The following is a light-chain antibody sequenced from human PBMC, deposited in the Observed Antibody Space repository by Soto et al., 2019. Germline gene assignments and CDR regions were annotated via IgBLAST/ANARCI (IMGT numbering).Light chain of an antibody. CDR3: QQHRDSRT. CDR1: QSVSSN. Sequence: EIVLTQSPATLSLSPGEGATLSCRATQSVSSNLAWYQQKPGQAPRLLIYGASSRATGIPDRFSGSGSGTDFTLTISRLEPEDFAVYYCQQHRDSRTFGQGTKVDIK. V-gene: IGKV3-20*01. J-gene: IGKJ1*01. CDR2: GAS.